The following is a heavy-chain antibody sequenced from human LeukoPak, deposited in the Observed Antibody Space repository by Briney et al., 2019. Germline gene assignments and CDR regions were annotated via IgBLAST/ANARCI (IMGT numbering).Heavy chain of an antibody. D-gene: IGHD6-13*01. J-gene: IGHJ6*02. CDR1: GGSISSYY. CDR3: ARDERLDSSCWFHYYGMDV. CDR2: IYYSGST. Sequence: PSETLSLTCTVSGGSISSYYWSWIRQPPGKGLEWIGYIYYSGSTNYNPSLKSRVTISVDTSKNQFSLKLSSVTAADTAVYYCARDERLDSSCWFHYYGMDVWGQGTTVTVSS. V-gene: IGHV4-59*01.